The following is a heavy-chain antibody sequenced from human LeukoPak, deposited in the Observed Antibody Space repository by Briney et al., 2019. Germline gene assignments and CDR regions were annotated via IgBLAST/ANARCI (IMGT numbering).Heavy chain of an antibody. CDR1: GLTVNNYA. V-gene: IGHV3-23*01. J-gene: IGHJ4*02. CDR3: ARGRYCSRTSCYIDY. CDR2: ISGSGDST. Sequence: PGGSLRLSCAASGLTVNNYARSWVRQAPGRGLEWVSGISGSGDSTYYADSVKGRFTISRDNSKNTLYLQMNSLRAEDTAVYYCARGRYCSRTSCYIDYWGQGTLVTVSS. D-gene: IGHD2-2*02.